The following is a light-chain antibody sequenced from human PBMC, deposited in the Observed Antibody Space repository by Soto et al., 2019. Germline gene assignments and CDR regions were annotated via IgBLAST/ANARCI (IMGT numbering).Light chain of an antibody. CDR2: AAS. J-gene: IGKJ4*01. CDR3: LRDYNYSALG. CDR1: QGIRND. Sequence: ALQMTQSPSSLSASVGDRVTITCRASQGIRNDLGWYQQKPGKAPKLLNYAASSLQSGVPSRFSGGGSGTDFTLTVSSLQPEDLATYYCLRDYNYSALGVGGGTKVEIK. V-gene: IGKV1-6*01.